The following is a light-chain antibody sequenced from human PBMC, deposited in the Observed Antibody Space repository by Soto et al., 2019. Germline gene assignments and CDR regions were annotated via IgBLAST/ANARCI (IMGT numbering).Light chain of an antibody. CDR3: QQYNNWPSIT. CDR2: GAS. J-gene: IGKJ5*01. CDR1: QFIPIH. Sequence: EIVLTQSPPTLSLSPGERATLSCRASQFIPIHLAWYQQKPGQPPRLLIYGASTRATGIPARFSGSGSGTEFTLTISSLQSEDFAVYYCQQYNNWPSITFGQGTRLEI. V-gene: IGKV3-15*01.